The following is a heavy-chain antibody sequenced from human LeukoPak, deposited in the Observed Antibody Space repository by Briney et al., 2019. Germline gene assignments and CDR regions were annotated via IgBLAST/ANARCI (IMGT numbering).Heavy chain of an antibody. CDR1: GGSIGSSSYY. J-gene: IGHJ4*02. V-gene: IGHV4-39*01. Sequence: KPSETLSLTCTVSGGSIGSSSYYWGWIRQPPGKGLEWIGSIYYSGSTYYNPSRKSRVTISVDTSKNQFSLKLSSVTAADTAVYYCARQGYQRPIDYWGQGTLVTVSS. CDR3: ARQGYQRPIDY. D-gene: IGHD6-25*01. CDR2: IYYSGST.